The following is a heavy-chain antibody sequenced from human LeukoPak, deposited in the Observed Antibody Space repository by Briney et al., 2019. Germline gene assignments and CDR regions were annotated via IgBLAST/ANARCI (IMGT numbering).Heavy chain of an antibody. Sequence: PSETLSLTCTVSGVSISSSNSYWGWIRQPPGKGLEWIGSIYYSGNTYYNASLKSRVTISVDTSKNQFSLKLTSVTAADTAVYYCARAPENDYGDYGVDYWGQGTLVTVSS. J-gene: IGHJ4*02. V-gene: IGHV4-39*01. CDR1: GVSISSSNSY. D-gene: IGHD4-17*01. CDR2: IYYSGNT. CDR3: ARAPENDYGDYGVDY.